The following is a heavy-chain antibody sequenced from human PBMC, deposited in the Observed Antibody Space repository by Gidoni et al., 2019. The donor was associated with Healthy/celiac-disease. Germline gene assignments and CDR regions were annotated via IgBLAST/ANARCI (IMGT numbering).Heavy chain of an antibody. Sequence: QLQLQESCPGLVKPSQPLSLTCPVPGGSIISGGYYWRWIRQPPGKGLEWIGYIYYSGSTYYNPSLKSRVTISVDTSKNQFSLKLSSVTAADTAVYYCARDTPDLTGTTRSDYYYYMDVWGKGTTVTVSS. V-gene: IGHV4-31*03. D-gene: IGHD1-7*01. CDR1: GGSIISGGYY. CDR2: IYYSGST. J-gene: IGHJ6*03. CDR3: ARDTPDLTGTTRSDYYYYMDV.